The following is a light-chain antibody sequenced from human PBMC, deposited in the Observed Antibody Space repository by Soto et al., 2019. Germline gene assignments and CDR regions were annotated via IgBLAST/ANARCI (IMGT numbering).Light chain of an antibody. CDR1: KLGDKY. V-gene: IGLV3-1*01. CDR2: QDS. CDR3: QACDSSNVV. J-gene: IGLJ2*01. Sequence: SYELTQPPAVSVSPGQTASITCSGDKLGDKYACWYQQKPGQSPVLVIYQDSKRPSGIPERFSGSNSGNTATLTISGTQAMDEADYYCQACDSSNVVFGAGTKLTVL.